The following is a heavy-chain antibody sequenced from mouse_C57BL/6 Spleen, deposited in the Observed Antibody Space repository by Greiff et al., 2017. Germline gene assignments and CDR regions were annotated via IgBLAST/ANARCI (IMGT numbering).Heavy chain of an antibody. CDR3: ARGRAWFAY. CDR1: GYSFTSYY. J-gene: IGHJ3*01. Sequence: QVQLMQSGPELVKPGASVKISCKASGYSFTSYYIHWVKQRPGQGLEWIGRLYPGSGNTKYNEKFKGKATLTAETSSSTAYMQLSRLTSEDPAVYYCARGRAWFAYWGQGTLVTVSA. V-gene: IGHV1-66*01. CDR2: LYPGSGNT.